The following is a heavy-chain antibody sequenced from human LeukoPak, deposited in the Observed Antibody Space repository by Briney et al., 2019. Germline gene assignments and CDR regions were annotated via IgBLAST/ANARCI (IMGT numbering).Heavy chain of an antibody. Sequence: GGPLRLSWAAFGSTLSNAWISGVRKPPGKGWNWVGGIKGKTEGGTTDYAAPVKGRFTISRDDSKNTLYLQMNSLKTEDTAVYYYTTGIVGATEPYYYYYYGMDVWGQGTTVTVSS. D-gene: IGHD1-26*01. CDR2: IKGKTEGGTT. CDR1: GSTLSNAW. CDR3: TTGIVGATEPYYYYYYGMDV. V-gene: IGHV3-15*01. J-gene: IGHJ6*02.